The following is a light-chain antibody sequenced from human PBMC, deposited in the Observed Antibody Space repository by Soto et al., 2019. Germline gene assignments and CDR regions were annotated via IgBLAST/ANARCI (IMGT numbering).Light chain of an antibody. J-gene: IGLJ3*02. V-gene: IGLV1-44*01. Sequence: SLLAPPPPPSGAPRPRGTLPFSWNSSHIGTNTVNWYQQFPRSAPKLLMYSSNQRPSGVPDRFSGSKSGTSASLAISGLQSEDEADYYCAAWDGSLNVVLFGGGTKVTVL. CDR1: SSHIGTNT. CDR3: AAWDGSLNVVL. CDR2: SSN.